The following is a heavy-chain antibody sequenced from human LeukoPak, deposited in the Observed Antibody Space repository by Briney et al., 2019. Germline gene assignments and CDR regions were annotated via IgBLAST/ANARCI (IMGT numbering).Heavy chain of an antibody. J-gene: IGHJ3*02. Sequence: GGSLRLSCAASGFSFSNAWMDWVRRAPGKGLGWVGRIKSKTDGGTAHYAAPVKGRFTISRDDSRKTLYLQMNSLKTEDTAVYYCTRENRHSSGWYGAFDIWGQGTMVTVSS. V-gene: IGHV3-15*01. D-gene: IGHD6-19*01. CDR2: IKSKTDGGTA. CDR1: GFSFSNAW. CDR3: TRENRHSSGWYGAFDI.